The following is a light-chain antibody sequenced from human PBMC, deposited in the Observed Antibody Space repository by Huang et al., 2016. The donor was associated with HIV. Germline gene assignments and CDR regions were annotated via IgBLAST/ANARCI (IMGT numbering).Light chain of an antibody. CDR2: KAS. V-gene: IGKV1-5*03. CDR1: QTSTNW. CDR3: QQYSSWRT. Sequence: DIQMTQSPSTLSASVGDRVTITCRASQTSTNWLAWYQQKPGKATILLIYKASTLETGVQSRFSGSGSGTEFTLTIISMQPDDFATYYCQQYSSWRTFGQGTRVE. J-gene: IGKJ1*01.